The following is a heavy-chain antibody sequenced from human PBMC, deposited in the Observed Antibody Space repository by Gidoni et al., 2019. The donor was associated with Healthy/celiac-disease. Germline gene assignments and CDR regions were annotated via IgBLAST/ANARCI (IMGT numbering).Heavy chain of an antibody. Sequence: QVQLQESGPGLVKPSQTLSRTCTVSGGSISSGGYYWSWIRQHPGKGLEWIGYIYSSGSTYYHPSLKSRVPISVDPSKNQFSLKLSSVTAADTAVYYCARGVPATFDYWGQGTLVTFSS. V-gene: IGHV4-31*03. J-gene: IGHJ4*02. CDR2: IYSSGST. CDR3: ARGVPATFDY. D-gene: IGHD3-10*01. CDR1: GGSISSGGYY.